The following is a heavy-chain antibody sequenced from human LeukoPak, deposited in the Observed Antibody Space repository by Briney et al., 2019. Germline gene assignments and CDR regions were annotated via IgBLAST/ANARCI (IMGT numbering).Heavy chain of an antibody. CDR3: ARGRGSSWYYFDY. V-gene: IGHV4-61*02. CDR2: IYASGST. Sequence: PSETLSLTCTVSGGSISSGSYYWSWIRQPAGKGLEWIGRIYASGSTNYNPSLKGRVTMSVDTSKNQFSLQLRSVTAADTAVYYCARGRGSSWYYFDYWGQGTLVTVSS. J-gene: IGHJ4*02. D-gene: IGHD6-13*01. CDR1: GGSISSGSYY.